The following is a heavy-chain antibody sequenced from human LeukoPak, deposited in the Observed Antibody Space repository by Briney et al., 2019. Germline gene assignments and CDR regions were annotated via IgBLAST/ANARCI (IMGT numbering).Heavy chain of an antibody. D-gene: IGHD1-1*01. CDR1: GGSISSSSYY. CDR3: ARAPNWKHFDY. CDR2: IYYSGST. Sequence: AETLSLTCTVSGGSISSSSYYWGWIRQPPGKGLEWIGSIYYSGSTYYNPSLKSRVTISVDTSKNQFSLKLSSVTAADTAVYYCARAPNWKHFDYWGQGTLVTVSS. J-gene: IGHJ4*02. V-gene: IGHV4-39*07.